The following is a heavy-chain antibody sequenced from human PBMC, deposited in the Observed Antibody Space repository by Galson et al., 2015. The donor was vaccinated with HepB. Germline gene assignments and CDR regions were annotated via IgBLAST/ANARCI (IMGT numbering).Heavy chain of an antibody. Sequence: SVKVSCKASGGTFSSYAISWVRQAPGQGLEWMGGIIPIFGTANYAQKFQGRVTITADESTSTAYMELSSLRSEDTAVYYCARDGGGGNGDFDYRGQGTLVTVSS. V-gene: IGHV1-69*13. CDR3: ARDGGGGNGDFDY. CDR2: IIPIFGTA. J-gene: IGHJ4*02. CDR1: GGTFSSYA. D-gene: IGHD3-16*01.